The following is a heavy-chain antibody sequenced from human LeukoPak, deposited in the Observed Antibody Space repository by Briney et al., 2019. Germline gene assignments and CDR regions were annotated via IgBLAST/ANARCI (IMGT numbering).Heavy chain of an antibody. D-gene: IGHD5-18*01. CDR3: ARSIQNWPHSTFVY. J-gene: IGHJ4*02. V-gene: IGHV4-39*07. Sequence: PSETLSLTWTVSGGSISSSLYYWGWLRQPPGKGLEWIGNIYYDGSTYYNPSLKRRATIAIESAKNQFSLKVTSVTAAHKALYFCARSIQNWPHSTFVYWGQGTPVTVSS. CDR1: GGSISSSLYY. CDR2: IYYDGST.